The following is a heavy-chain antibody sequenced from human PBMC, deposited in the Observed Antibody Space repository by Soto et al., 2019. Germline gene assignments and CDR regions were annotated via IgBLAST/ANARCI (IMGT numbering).Heavy chain of an antibody. J-gene: IGHJ4*02. CDR2: IGGSGVDT. CDR3: AKDRSWQLAYFDY. Sequence: GGSLRLSCVASGFSFYSYAMNWVRQAPGKGLEWVSGIGGSGVDTYYAESVKGRFTISRDNSKNTVYLQIHSLRAEDTAVYYCAKDRSWQLAYFDYWGQGTLVTVSS. V-gene: IGHV3-23*01. CDR1: GFSFYSYA. D-gene: IGHD6-6*01.